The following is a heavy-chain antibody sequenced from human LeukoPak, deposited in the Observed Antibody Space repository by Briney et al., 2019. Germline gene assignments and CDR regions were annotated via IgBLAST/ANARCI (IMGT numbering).Heavy chain of an antibody. D-gene: IGHD4-17*01. Sequence: GGSLRLSCAASGFIFTNYFMSWIRQAPGKGLEWVSSTSGSGHNTYYADSVQGRFTISRDNSKNTLFLQMNSLRAEDTAIYHCAKDPNGDYVGAFDMWGQGTMVTVSS. CDR3: AKDPNGDYVGAFDM. CDR2: TSGSGHNT. J-gene: IGHJ3*02. CDR1: GFIFTNYF. V-gene: IGHV3-23*01.